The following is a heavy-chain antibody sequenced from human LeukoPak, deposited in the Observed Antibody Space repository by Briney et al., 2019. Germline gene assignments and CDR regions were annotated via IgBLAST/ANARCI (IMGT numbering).Heavy chain of an antibody. CDR1: GFTFSSYA. D-gene: IGHD2-21*02. Sequence: GGSLRLSCAASGFTFSSYAMSWVRQAPGKGLEWVSAISGSGGSTYYADSVKGRFTISRDNSKNTLYLQMNSLRAEDTAAYYCAKPAHIVVVTAIRDSADAFDIWGQGTMVTVSS. J-gene: IGHJ3*02. CDR3: AKPAHIVVVTAIRDSADAFDI. V-gene: IGHV3-23*01. CDR2: ISGSGGST.